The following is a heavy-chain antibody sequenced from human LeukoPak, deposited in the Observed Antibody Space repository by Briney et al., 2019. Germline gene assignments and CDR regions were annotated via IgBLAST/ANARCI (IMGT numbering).Heavy chain of an antibody. J-gene: IGHJ3*02. CDR3: ARSRDGHNTDAFDI. V-gene: IGHV3-20*01. CDR2: INWNGGST. Sequence: GGSLRLSCAASGFTFYDYGMSWVRQAPXKXLEWVAGINWNGGSTGYADSVKGRFTISRDNAKNSLYLQMNSLRAEDTALYHCARSRDGHNTDAFDIWGQGTMVTVSS. CDR1: GFTFYDYG. D-gene: IGHD1-1*01.